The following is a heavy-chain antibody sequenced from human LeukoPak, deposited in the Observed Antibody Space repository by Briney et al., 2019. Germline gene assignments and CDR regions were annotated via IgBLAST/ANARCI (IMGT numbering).Heavy chain of an antibody. CDR2: IIPIFGTA. V-gene: IGHV1-69*06. D-gene: IGHD2-2*01. J-gene: IGHJ6*03. CDR3: ASHYCSSTSCHYACYYYYMDV. CDR1: GGTFSSYA. Sequence: SVKVSCKASGGTFSSYAISWVRQAPGQGLEWMGRIIPIFGTANYAQKFQGRVTITADKSTSTAYMELSSLRSEDTAVYYCASHYCSSTSCHYACYYYYMDVWGKGTTVTVSS.